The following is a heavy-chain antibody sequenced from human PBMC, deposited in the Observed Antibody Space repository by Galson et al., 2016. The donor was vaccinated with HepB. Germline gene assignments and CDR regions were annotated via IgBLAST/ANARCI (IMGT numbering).Heavy chain of an antibody. CDR1: GFTLSIYS. V-gene: IGHV3-48*02. CDR3: ARGVLSNTFDV. J-gene: IGHJ3*01. CDR2: ISSNGDTI. D-gene: IGHD4/OR15-4a*01. Sequence: SLRLSCAASGFTLSIYSMDWVRQAPGKGLEWVSYISSNGDTIYYADSVKGRFTISRDNAKNSLYLQMRSLRDEDTAVCFCARGVLSNTFDVWGQGTMFTVSS.